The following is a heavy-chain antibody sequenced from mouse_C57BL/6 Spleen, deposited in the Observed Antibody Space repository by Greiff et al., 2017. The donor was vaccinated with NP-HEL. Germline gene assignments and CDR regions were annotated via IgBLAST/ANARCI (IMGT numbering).Heavy chain of an antibody. V-gene: IGHV1-63*01. CDR1: GYTFTNYW. J-gene: IGHJ2*01. CDR3: ARSETAQARFDY. CDR2: IYPGGGYT. D-gene: IGHD3-2*02. Sequence: VKLQQSGAELVRPGTSVKMSCKASGYTFTNYWIGWAKQRPGHGLEWIGDIYPGGGYTNYNEKFKGKATLTADKSSSTAYMQFSSLTSEDSAIYYCARSETAQARFDYWGQGTTLTVSS.